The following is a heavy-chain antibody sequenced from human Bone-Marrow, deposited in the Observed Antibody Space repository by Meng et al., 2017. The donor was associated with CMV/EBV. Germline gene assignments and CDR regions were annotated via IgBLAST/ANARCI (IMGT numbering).Heavy chain of an antibody. J-gene: IGHJ5*02. V-gene: IGHV1-46*01. D-gene: IGHD1-26*01. CDR1: GYTFTSYY. Sequence: ASVKVSCKASGYTFTSYYMHWVRQAPGQGLEWMGIINPSGGSTSYAQKFQGRVTMTRDTSTSTVYMELSSLRSEDTAVYYCVRAGVVGATGLGYWFDACGQRTLVAVSS. CDR3: VRAGVVGATGLGYWFDA. CDR2: INPSGGST.